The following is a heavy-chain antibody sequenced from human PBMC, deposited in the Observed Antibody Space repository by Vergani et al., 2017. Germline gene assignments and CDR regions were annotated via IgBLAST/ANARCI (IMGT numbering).Heavy chain of an antibody. CDR2: ISAYNANT. J-gene: IGHJ4*02. CDR1: GYTFTKFG. Sequence: QVQLVQSGAEVKKPGASVKVSCKASGYTFTKFGITWVRQAPGQGLQWMGWISAYNANTHLEQKLQGRVIMTTETSTRTVYLELRSLRSDDTAVYYCTRGRRQSALDLWGQGTLVTVSS. D-gene: IGHD1-1*01. CDR3: TRGRRQSALDL. V-gene: IGHV1-18*01.